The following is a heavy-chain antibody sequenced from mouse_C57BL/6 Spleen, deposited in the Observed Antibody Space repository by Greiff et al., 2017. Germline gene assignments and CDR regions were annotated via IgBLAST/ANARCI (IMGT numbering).Heavy chain of an antibody. Sequence: EVKLQESGPGLVKPSQSLSLTCSVTGYSITSGYYWNWIRQFPGNKLEWMGYISYDGSNNYNPSLKNRISITRDTSKNQFFLKLNSLTTEDTATYYCARDQAIYYYGSSYGGNYFDYWGQGTTLTVSS. J-gene: IGHJ2*01. CDR1: GYSITSGYY. V-gene: IGHV3-6*01. CDR3: ARDQAIYYYGSSYGGNYFDY. CDR2: ISYDGSN. D-gene: IGHD1-1*01.